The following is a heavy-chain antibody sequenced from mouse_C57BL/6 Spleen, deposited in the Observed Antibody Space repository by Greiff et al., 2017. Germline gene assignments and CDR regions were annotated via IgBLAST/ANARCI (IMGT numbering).Heavy chain of an antibody. CDR2: ISSGSSTI. CDR1: GFTFRDSG. V-gene: IGHV5-17*01. Sequence: EVKLVESGGGLVKPGGSLKLSCAASGFTFRDSGMHWVRPAPEKGLEWVAYISSGSSTIYYADPVKGRFTISRDDAKYTLFLQMTSLRSEDTAMYYCARANLLLRYWYFDVWGTGTTVTVAS. D-gene: IGHD1-1*01. J-gene: IGHJ1*03. CDR3: ARANLLLRYWYFDV.